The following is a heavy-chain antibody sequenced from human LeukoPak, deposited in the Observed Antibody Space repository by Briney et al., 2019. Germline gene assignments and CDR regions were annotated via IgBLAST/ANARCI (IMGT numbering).Heavy chain of an antibody. CDR2: INAGNGDT. V-gene: IGHV1-3*01. D-gene: IGHD1-14*01. CDR1: GYTFTTYA. CDR3: AREETHHVYYGMDV. Sequence: GASVKVSCKASGYTFTTYAMHWVRQAPGQRLEWMGWINAGNGDTKYSQKFQGRVTITRDTSASTAYVELRSLRSDDTAVYYCAREETHHVYYGMDVWGQGTMVTVSS. J-gene: IGHJ6*02.